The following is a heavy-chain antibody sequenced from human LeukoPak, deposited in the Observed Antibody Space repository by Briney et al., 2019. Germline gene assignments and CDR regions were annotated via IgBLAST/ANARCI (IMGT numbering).Heavy chain of an antibody. J-gene: IGHJ1*01. CDR1: GFTFSSYA. D-gene: IGHD3-10*01. CDR2: ISGSGGST. V-gene: IGHV3-23*01. CDR3: ARDRSESSINYYGSGSYYRAEYFQH. Sequence: PGGSLRLSCAASGFTFSSYAMSWVRQAPGKGLEWVSAISGSGGSTYYADSVKGRFTISRDNSKNTLYLQMNSLRAEDTAVYYCARDRSESSINYYGSGSYYRAEYFQHWGQGTLVTVSS.